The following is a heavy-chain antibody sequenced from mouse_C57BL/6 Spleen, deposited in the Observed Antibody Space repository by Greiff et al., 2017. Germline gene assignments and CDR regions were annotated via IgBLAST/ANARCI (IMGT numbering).Heavy chain of an antibody. D-gene: IGHD3-2*02. CDR1: GYTFTSYW. CDR3: ARSGRQLSFDY. J-gene: IGHJ2*01. Sequence: VQLQQPGAELVMPGASVKLSCKASGYTFTSYWMHWVKQRPGQGLEWIGEIDPSDSYTNYNQKFKGKSPLTVDKSSSTAYMQLSSLTSEDSAVYYCARSGRQLSFDYWGQGTTLTVSS. V-gene: IGHV1-69*01. CDR2: IDPSDSYT.